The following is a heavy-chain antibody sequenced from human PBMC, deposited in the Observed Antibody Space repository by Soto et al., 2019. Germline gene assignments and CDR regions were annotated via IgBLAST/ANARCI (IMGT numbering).Heavy chain of an antibody. V-gene: IGHV1-8*01. Sequence: ASVKVSCKASGYTFTSYDINWVRQATGQGLEWMGWMNPNSGNTGYAQKFQGRVTMTRNTSISTAYMELSSLRSEDTAVYYCARGPGYSNYEIYYYMDVWGKGTTVTVSS. D-gene: IGHD4-4*01. J-gene: IGHJ6*03. CDR1: GYTFTSYD. CDR3: ARGPGYSNYEIYYYMDV. CDR2: MNPNSGNT.